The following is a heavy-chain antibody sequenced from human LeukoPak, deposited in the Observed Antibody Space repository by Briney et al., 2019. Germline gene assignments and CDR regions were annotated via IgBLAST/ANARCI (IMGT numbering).Heavy chain of an antibody. J-gene: IGHJ6*03. V-gene: IGHV1-18*01. CDR2: ISAYNGNT. Sequence: ASVKVSCKASGYTFTSYGISWVRQAPGQGLEWMGWISAYNGNTNYAQKLQGRVTMTTDTSTSTAYMELSRLRSDDTAVYYCAREYSYGSIYYYYYYMDVWGKGTTVTVSS. CDR1: GYTFTSYG. CDR3: AREYSYGSIYYYYYYMDV. D-gene: IGHD5-18*01.